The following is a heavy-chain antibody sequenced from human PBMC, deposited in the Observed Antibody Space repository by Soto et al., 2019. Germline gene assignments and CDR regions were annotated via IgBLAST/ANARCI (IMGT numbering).Heavy chain of an antibody. CDR2: IIPILGIA. CDR3: ARAGDYGDFNFDY. CDR1: GGTFSSYT. Sequence: QVQLVQSGAEVKKPGSSVKVSCKASGGTFSSYTISWVRQAPGQGLEWMGRIIPILGIANYAPKFQGRVTITADKSTSTAYMELSSLRSEDTAVYYCARAGDYGDFNFDYWGQGTLVTVSS. V-gene: IGHV1-69*02. J-gene: IGHJ4*02. D-gene: IGHD4-17*01.